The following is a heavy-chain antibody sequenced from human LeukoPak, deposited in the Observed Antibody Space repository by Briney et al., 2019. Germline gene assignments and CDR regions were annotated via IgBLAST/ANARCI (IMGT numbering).Heavy chain of an antibody. CDR1: GGSISSYY. V-gene: IGHV4-59*01. CDR3: ARGGSFDGDYASFGMDV. Sequence: SETLSLTCTVSGGSISSYYWSWIRQPPGKGLEWIGYIYYSGSTNYNPSLKSRVTISVDTSKNQFSLKLSSVTAADTAVYYCARGGSFDGDYASFGMDVWGQGTTVTVSS. CDR2: IYYSGST. D-gene: IGHD4-17*01. J-gene: IGHJ6*02.